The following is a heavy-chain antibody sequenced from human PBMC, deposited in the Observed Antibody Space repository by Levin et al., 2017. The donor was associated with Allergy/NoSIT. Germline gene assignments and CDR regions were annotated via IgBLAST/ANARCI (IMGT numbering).Heavy chain of an antibody. V-gene: IGHV1-2*06. J-gene: IGHJ4*02. Sequence: ASVKVSCKASGYTFTGYYMHWVRQAPGQGLEWMGRINPNSGGTNYAQKFQGRVTMTRDTSISTAYMELSRLRSDDTAVYYCARGLRYYGSGSPPGYWGQGTLVTVSS. CDR2: INPNSGGT. CDR1: GYTFTGYY. CDR3: ARGLRYYGSGSPPGY. D-gene: IGHD3-10*01.